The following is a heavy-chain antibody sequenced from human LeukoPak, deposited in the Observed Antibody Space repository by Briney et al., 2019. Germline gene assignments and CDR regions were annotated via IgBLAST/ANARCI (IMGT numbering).Heavy chain of an antibody. D-gene: IGHD6-6*01. Sequence: ASETLSLTCTVSGGSISSYYWSWIRQPPGKGLEWIGYIYYSGSTNYNPSLKSRVTISVDTSKNQVSLKLSSVTAADTAVYYCARARYSSSSRAFDIWGQGTVVTVSS. J-gene: IGHJ3*02. CDR1: GGSISSYY. CDR3: ARARYSSSSRAFDI. CDR2: IYYSGST. V-gene: IGHV4-59*01.